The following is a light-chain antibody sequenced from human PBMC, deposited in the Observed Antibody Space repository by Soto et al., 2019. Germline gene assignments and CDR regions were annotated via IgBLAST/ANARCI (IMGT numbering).Light chain of an antibody. CDR1: QSVSSNY. J-gene: IGKJ2*01. CDR3: QQYGTSPFT. V-gene: IGKV3-20*01. CDR2: GSS. Sequence: EIVFTQSPGILSLSPGEGATLSCRASQSVSSNYVAWYQQKPGQAPRLLTHGSSSRATGVPDRFSGRGSGTTFTLVISRLEPEDFAVYYCQQYGTSPFTFGQGTKVDIK.